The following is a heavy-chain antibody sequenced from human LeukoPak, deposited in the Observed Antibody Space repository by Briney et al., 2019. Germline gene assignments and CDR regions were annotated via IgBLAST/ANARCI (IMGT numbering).Heavy chain of an antibody. CDR2: IYHSGST. D-gene: IGHD1-7*01. Sequence: KPSETLSLTCTVSGYSISSGYNWGWIRQPPGKGLEWIGNIYHSGSTYYNPSLKSRVTISVDTSKNQFSLKLSSVTAADTAVYYCAREGELLNYNYMDVWGKGTTVTISS. J-gene: IGHJ6*03. V-gene: IGHV4-38-2*02. CDR3: AREGELLNYNYMDV. CDR1: GYSISSGYN.